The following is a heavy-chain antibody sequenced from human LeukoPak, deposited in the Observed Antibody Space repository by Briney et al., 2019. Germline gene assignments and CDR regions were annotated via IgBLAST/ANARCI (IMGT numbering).Heavy chain of an antibody. CDR1: GGSFSGYY. J-gene: IGHJ4*02. CDR3: ASFEISGYDYYFDY. CDR2: IYYSGST. V-gene: IGHV4-31*11. D-gene: IGHD5-12*01. Sequence: PSETLSLTCAVYGGSFSGYYWSWIRQHPGKGLEWIGYIYYSGSTYYNPSLKSRVTISVDTSKNQFSLKLSSVTAADTAVYYCASFEISGYDYYFDYWGQGTLVTVSS.